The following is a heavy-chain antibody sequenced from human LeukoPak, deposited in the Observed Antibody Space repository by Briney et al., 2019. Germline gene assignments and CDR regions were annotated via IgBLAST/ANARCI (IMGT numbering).Heavy chain of an antibody. V-gene: IGHV4-59*01. J-gene: IGHJ2*01. CDR3: ARTYGSSGLGYFDL. Sequence: ASETLSLTCTVSGVSISSYYWSWIRQPPGKGLEWIGYIYYSGSTNYSPSLKSRLTISVDTSKNQFSLKLSSVTAADTAVYYCARTYGSSGLGYFDLWGRGTLVTVSS. CDR1: GVSISSYY. CDR2: IYYSGST. D-gene: IGHD6-13*01.